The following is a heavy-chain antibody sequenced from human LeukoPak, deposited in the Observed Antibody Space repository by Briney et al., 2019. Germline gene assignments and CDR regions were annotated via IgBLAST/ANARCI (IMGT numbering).Heavy chain of an antibody. Sequence: PSETLSLTCTVSGGSISSSSYYWGWIRQPPGKGLEWIGSIYYSGSTYYNPSLKSRVTISVDTSKNQFSLKLSSVTAADTAVYYCARSYSRYWYFDYWGQGTLVTVSS. J-gene: IGHJ4*02. CDR2: IYYSGST. CDR1: GGSISSSSYY. V-gene: IGHV4-39*01. D-gene: IGHD2-2*01. CDR3: ARSYSRYWYFDY.